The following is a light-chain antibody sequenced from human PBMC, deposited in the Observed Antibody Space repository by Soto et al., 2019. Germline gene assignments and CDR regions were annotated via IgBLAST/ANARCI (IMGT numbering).Light chain of an antibody. CDR2: AAS. J-gene: IGKJ2*01. Sequence: DIQMTQSPSSLSASVGDRVTITCRASQTISSYLNWYQQKPGKAPKLLIYAASSLQSGVPSRFSVCGSGTDFTLTISSLQPEDFATYYCQQSHSIPYTFGQGTKLEIK. CDR3: QQSHSIPYT. V-gene: IGKV1-39*01. CDR1: QTISSY.